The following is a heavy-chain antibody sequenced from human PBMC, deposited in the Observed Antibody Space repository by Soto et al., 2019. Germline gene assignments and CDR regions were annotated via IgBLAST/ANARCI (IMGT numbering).Heavy chain of an antibody. V-gene: IGHV3-48*02. Sequence: EVQLVQSGGDLVQPGGSLRLSCKGSGFTFSGYSMDWVRQAPGKGLEWIAYISGGGVPVYYADSVKGRFTISRDNAKNSLYLQMNHLRDEHTAIYYCARGRANYYFDFWGQGALVTVSS. CDR3: ARGRANYYFDF. J-gene: IGHJ4*02. CDR1: GFTFSGYS. CDR2: ISGGGVPV. D-gene: IGHD1-1*01.